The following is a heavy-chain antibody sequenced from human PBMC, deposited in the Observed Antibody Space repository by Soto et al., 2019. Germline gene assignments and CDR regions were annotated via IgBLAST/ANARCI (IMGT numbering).Heavy chain of an antibody. V-gene: IGHV4-34*01. CDR1: GGSFSGYY. CDR2: INHSGST. D-gene: IGHD5-18*01. Sequence: PSETLSLTCAVYGGSFSGYYWSWIRQPPGKGLELIGEINHSGSTNYNPSLKSRLTISVDTSKNQFSLKLTSVTAADTAVYYCARGGSPRGYSYVELYYYYYYMDVWGKGTTVTVSS. CDR3: ARGGSPRGYSYVELYYYYYYMDV. J-gene: IGHJ6*03.